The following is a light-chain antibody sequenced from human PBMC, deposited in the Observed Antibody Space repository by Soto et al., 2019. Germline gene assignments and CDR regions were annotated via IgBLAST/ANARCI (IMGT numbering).Light chain of an antibody. V-gene: IGKV2-28*01. CDR3: MQARESPVS. J-gene: IGKJ5*01. Sequence: DIVMTQSPLSLPVTPGEPASISCRSSQSLLHSNGLTYVDWYLQKPGQSPQLLIYLGSNRASGVSDRCSGCGAGSGCTLKSSRVEDEDVGVYFCMQARESPVSCGQGTRLE. CDR2: LGS. CDR1: QSLLHSNGLTY.